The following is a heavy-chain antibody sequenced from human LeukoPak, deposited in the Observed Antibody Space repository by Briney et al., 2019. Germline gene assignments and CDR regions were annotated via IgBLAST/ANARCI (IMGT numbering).Heavy chain of an antibody. V-gene: IGHV4-59*01. D-gene: IGHD6-19*01. Sequence: PSETLSLTCTVSGGSISSYYWRWIRQPPGKGLEWIGYIYYSGSTNYNPSLKSRVTISVDTSKNQFSLKLSSVTAADTTVYYCARDEAGNIDPWGQGTLVTVSS. CDR2: IYYSGST. J-gene: IGHJ5*02. CDR1: GGSISSYY. CDR3: ARDEAGNIDP.